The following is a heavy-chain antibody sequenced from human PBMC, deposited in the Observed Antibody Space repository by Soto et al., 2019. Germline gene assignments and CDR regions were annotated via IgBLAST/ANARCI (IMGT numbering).Heavy chain of an antibody. CDR2: IVVGSGNT. Sequence: SVKVSCKASGFTFTSSAVQWVRQARVRLLELIVWIVVGSGNTNYSQKFQERVTITVDMSTITSYIELSIVISEDTAVYYCAELSSGCPSAPNFDYWGQGTLVTVSS. J-gene: IGHJ4*02. CDR1: GFTFTSSA. CDR3: AELSSGCPSAPNFDY. D-gene: IGHD6-19*01. V-gene: IGHV1-58*01.